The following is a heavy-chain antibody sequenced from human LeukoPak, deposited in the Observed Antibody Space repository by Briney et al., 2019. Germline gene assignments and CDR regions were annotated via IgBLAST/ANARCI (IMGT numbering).Heavy chain of an antibody. D-gene: IGHD1-26*01. CDR1: GFTFSSYW. Sequence: GGSLRLSCAASGFTFSSYWMSWVRQAPGKGLEWVANIKKDGSEKYYVDSVKGRFTISRDNAKNSLYLQMNSLRAEDTAVYYCARDPYSGTYSDYYYYYMDVWGKGTTVTVSS. CDR3: ARDPYSGTYSDYYYYYMDV. CDR2: IKKDGSEK. J-gene: IGHJ6*03. V-gene: IGHV3-7*01.